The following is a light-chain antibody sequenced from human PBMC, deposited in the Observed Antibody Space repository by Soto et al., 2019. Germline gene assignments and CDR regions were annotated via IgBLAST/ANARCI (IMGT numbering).Light chain of an antibody. CDR3: QQYNNWPPMYT. Sequence: EIVMTQSPATQSVSPGERATLSCRASQSVSSNLAWYQQKPGQAPRLLIYGASTRATGIPARFSGSGSGTEFTLTISSLQSEDSAVYYCQQYNNWPPMYTFGQGTKLEIK. CDR2: GAS. V-gene: IGKV3-15*01. J-gene: IGKJ2*01. CDR1: QSVSSN.